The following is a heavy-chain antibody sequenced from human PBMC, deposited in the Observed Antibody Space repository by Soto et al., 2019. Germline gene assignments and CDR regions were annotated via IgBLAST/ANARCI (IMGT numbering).Heavy chain of an antibody. Sequence: QVQLVESGGGVVQPGRSLRLSCAASGFTFSSYGMHWVRQAPGKGLEWVAVISYDGSNKYYADSVKCRFTISRDNSKNTLYLQMNRLRAEDTAVYYCAKDHDYYSSGYYSYFDYWGQGTLVTVSS. CDR1: GFTFSSYG. CDR3: AKDHDYYSSGYYSYFDY. D-gene: IGHD3-22*01. V-gene: IGHV3-30*18. CDR2: ISYDGSNK. J-gene: IGHJ4*02.